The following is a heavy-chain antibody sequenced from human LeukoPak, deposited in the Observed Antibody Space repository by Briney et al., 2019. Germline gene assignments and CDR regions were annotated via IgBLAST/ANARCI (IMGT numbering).Heavy chain of an antibody. D-gene: IGHD3-3*01. J-gene: IGHJ4*02. CDR3: ARVDKGSIFGVVIINY. CDR1: GFTFSSYS. Sequence: GGSLRLSCAASGFTFSSYSMNWVRQAPGKGLEWVSSISSSSSYIYYADSVKGRFTIPRDNAKNSLYLQMNSLRAEDTAVYYCARVDKGSIFGVVIINYWGQGTLVTVSS. CDR2: ISSSSSYI. V-gene: IGHV3-21*01.